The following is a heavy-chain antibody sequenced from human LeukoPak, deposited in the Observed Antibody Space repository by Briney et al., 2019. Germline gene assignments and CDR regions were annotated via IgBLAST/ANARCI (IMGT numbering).Heavy chain of an antibody. CDR3: AKPWCSSTSCPFDY. V-gene: IGHV3-23*01. CDR2: ISGSGGRT. D-gene: IGHD2-2*01. J-gene: IGHJ4*02. Sequence: PGGSLRLSCAASGFTFSRYARSWVRQAPGKGGEGVSAISGSGGRTYYADYVKGGFTISRDKCKNTVYLKMNRLRAGDTAVYYCAKPWCSSTSCPFDYWGQGTPVTASS. CDR1: GFTFSRYA.